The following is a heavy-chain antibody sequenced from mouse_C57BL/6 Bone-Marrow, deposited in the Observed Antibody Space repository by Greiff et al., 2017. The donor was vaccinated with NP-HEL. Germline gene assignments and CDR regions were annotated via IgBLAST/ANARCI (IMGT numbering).Heavy chain of an antibody. Sequence: EVQLQESGGGLVQPGGSMKLSCVASGFTFSNYWMNWVRQSPEKGLEWVAQIRLKSDNYATHYAESVKGRFTISRDDSKSSVYLQMNNLRAEDTGIYYCTPTGFAYWGQGTLVTVSA. CDR2: IRLKSDNYAT. CDR3: TPTGFAY. CDR1: GFTFSNYW. V-gene: IGHV6-3*01. D-gene: IGHD4-1*02. J-gene: IGHJ3*01.